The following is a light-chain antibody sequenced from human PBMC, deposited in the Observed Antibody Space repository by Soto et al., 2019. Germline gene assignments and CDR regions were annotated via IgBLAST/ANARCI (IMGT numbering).Light chain of an antibody. CDR2: EVS. J-gene: IGLJ1*01. CDR1: STDIGSRYL. Sequence: QSALTQPASVSGSPGQSITISCTGTSTDIGSRYLVSWYQQHPGKVPKLMIYEVSNRPPGVSNRFSGSKSGDTASLTISGLQAEDEADYYCSSYTSTSTLVFGTGTQLTVL. CDR3: SSYTSTSTLV. V-gene: IGLV2-14*02.